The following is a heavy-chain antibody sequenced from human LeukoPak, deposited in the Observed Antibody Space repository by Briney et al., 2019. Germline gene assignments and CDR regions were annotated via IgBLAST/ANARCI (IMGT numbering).Heavy chain of an antibody. Sequence: EASVKVSCKASGGTFSSYAISWVRQAPGQGLEWMGGIIPIFGTANYAQKFQGRVTITADESTSTAYMELSSLRSEDTAVYYCARVLAQGYNWFDPWGQGTLVTVSS. V-gene: IGHV1-69*13. J-gene: IGHJ5*02. D-gene: IGHD2-8*02. CDR1: GGTFSSYA. CDR2: IIPIFGTA. CDR3: ARVLAQGYNWFDP.